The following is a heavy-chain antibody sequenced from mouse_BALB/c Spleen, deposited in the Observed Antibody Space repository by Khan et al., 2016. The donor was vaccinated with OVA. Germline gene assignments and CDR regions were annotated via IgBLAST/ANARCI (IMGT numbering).Heavy chain of an antibody. D-gene: IGHD2-14*01. CDR1: GYTFTSYT. J-gene: IGHJ3*01. CDR2: INPTNGYT. CDR3: VKGGAYYGNDGCFAY. V-gene: IGHV1-4*01. Sequence: QVQLKQSGAELARPGASVKMSCKASGYTFTSYTMHWVKQRPGQGLDWIGYINPTNGYTNYNQKFKDKATLTADKSSSTAYMQLSSLTTKDVAVYYCVKGGAYYGNDGCFAYWGQGTLVTVSA.